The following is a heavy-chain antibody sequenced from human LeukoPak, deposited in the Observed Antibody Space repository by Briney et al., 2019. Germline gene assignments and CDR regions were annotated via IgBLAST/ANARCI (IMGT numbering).Heavy chain of an antibody. CDR1: GYSISSGYY. J-gene: IGHJ4*02. Sequence: SSETLSLTCTVSGYSISSGYYWGWIRQPPGKGLEWIGSIYHSGSTYYNLSLKSRVTISVDTSKNQFSLKLSSVTAADTAVYYCARERRGRDGYNYYFDYWGQGTLVTVSS. CDR2: IYHSGST. CDR3: ARERRGRDGYNYYFDY. D-gene: IGHD5-24*01. V-gene: IGHV4-38-2*02.